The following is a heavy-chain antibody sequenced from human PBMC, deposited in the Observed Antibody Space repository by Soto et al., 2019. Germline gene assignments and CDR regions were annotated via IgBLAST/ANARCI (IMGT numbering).Heavy chain of an antibody. CDR2: MNPNSGNT. V-gene: IGHV1-8*01. J-gene: IGHJ5*02. CDR3: SRRSSSSGCEGDRGGNCFDR. CDR1: GYTFTSYD. D-gene: IGHD2-2*01. Sequence: ASVKVSCKASGYTFTSYDINWVRQATGQGLEWMGWMNPNSGNTGYAQKFQGRVTMTRNTSISTAYMELSSLRSEDTAVYYCSRRSSSSGCEGDRGGNCFDRWGRGTLVTVSS.